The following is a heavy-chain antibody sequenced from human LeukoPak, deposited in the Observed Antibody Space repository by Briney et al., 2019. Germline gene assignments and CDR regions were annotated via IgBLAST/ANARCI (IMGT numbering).Heavy chain of an antibody. J-gene: IGHJ4*02. CDR3: ARGTLYSGWSYYFDD. D-gene: IGHD6-19*01. V-gene: IGHV4-39*07. CDR1: GGSVFLSYYY. CDR2: VYYSGTT. Sequence: SETLSLTCTVSGGSVFLSYYYWGWVRQPPGKALEWIGSVYYSGTTSSNPSLKSRVTISVDMSKNEFSLRLRSVTAADTAMYYCARGTLYSGWSYYFDDWGQGNQVTVSS.